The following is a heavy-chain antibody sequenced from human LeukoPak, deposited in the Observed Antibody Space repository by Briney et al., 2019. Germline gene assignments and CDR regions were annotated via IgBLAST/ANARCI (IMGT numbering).Heavy chain of an antibody. Sequence: SETLSLTCAVYGGSFSGYYWSWVRQPAGKGLEWIGRIYTSGTTSYNPSFKSRVTMSVDTSKNQFSLNVSALTAADTAVYYCARGGEWSSSPLDHWGQGALVTVSS. J-gene: IGHJ4*02. CDR3: ARGGEWSSSPLDH. CDR1: GGSFSGYY. V-gene: IGHV4-59*10. D-gene: IGHD6-6*01. CDR2: IYTSGTT.